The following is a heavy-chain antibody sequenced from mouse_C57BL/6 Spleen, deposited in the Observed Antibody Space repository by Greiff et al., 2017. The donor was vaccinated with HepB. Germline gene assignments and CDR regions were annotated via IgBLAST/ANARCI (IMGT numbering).Heavy chain of an antibody. J-gene: IGHJ2*01. CDR3: ARSYYSLYYFDY. D-gene: IGHD2-12*01. V-gene: IGHV1-69*01. Sequence: VKLQESGAELVMPGASVKLSCKASGYTFTSYWMHWVKQRPGQGLEWIGEIDPSDSYTNYNQKFKGKSTLTVDKSSSTAYMQLSSLTSEDSAVYYCARSYYSLYYFDYWGQGTTLTVSS. CDR1: GYTFTSYW. CDR2: IDPSDSYT.